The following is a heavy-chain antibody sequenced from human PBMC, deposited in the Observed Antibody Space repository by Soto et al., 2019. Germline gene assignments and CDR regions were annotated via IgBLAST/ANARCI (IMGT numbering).Heavy chain of an antibody. Sequence: PSETLSLTCAVYGGSFSGYYWSWIRQPPGKGLEWIGEINHSGSTNYNPSLKSRVTISVDTSKNQFSLKLSSVTAADTAVYYCASRRVQLERRQIDYWGQGTLVSVSS. CDR1: GGSFSGYY. V-gene: IGHV4-34*01. J-gene: IGHJ4*02. CDR3: ASRRVQLERRQIDY. D-gene: IGHD1-1*01. CDR2: INHSGST.